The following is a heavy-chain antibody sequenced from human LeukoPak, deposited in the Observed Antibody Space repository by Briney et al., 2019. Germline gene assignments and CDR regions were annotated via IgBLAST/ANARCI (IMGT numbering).Heavy chain of an antibody. Sequence: PGGSLRLSYAASGFTFSSYAMSWVRQAPGKGLEWVGRIQSKTDDWTTDYAAPVKGRFTISRDDSKNTLYLQMNSLKTEDTAVYYCTTDDYGYWGQGALVDVSS. V-gene: IGHV3-15*01. CDR1: GFTFSSYA. CDR3: TTDDYGY. J-gene: IGHJ4*02. CDR2: IQSKTDDWTT. D-gene: IGHD4-17*01.